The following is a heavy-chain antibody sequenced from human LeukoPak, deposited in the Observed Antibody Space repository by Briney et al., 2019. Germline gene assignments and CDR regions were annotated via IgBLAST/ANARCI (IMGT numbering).Heavy chain of an antibody. V-gene: IGHV4-4*07. CDR3: ARGIAARLYYYYYMDV. Sequence: SETLSLTCTVSGGSISSYYWSWIRQPAGKGLEWIGRIYTSGSTNYNPSLKSRVTMSVDTSKNPFSLKLSSVTAADTAVYYCARGIAARLYYYYYMDVWGKGTTVTVSS. D-gene: IGHD6-6*01. CDR2: IYTSGST. CDR1: GGSISSYY. J-gene: IGHJ6*03.